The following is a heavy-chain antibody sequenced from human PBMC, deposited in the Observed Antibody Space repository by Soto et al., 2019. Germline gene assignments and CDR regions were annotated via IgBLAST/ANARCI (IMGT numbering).Heavy chain of an antibody. J-gene: IGHJ3*02. V-gene: IGHV5-51*01. D-gene: IGHD6-13*01. CDR1: GYSFTSYW. Sequence: PGESLKISCKGSGYSFTSYWIGWVRQMPGKGLEWMGIIYPGDSDTRYSPSFQGQVTISADKSISTAYLQWSSLKASDTAMYYCARQKYSSSWYPTLDAFDIWSQGTMVTVSS. CDR3: ARQKYSSSWYPTLDAFDI. CDR2: IYPGDSDT.